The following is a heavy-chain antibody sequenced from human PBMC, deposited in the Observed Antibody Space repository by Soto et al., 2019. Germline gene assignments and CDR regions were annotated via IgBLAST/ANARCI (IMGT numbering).Heavy chain of an antibody. CDR2: INPSGGST. CDR3: AREYCSGGSCYSYYYGMDV. Sequence: ASVKVSCKASGYTFTSYYMHWVRQAPGQGLEWMGIINPSGGSTSYAQKFQGRVTMTRDTSTSTVYMELSSLRSEDTAVYYCAREYCSGGSCYSYYYGMDVWGQETTVTVAS. J-gene: IGHJ6*02. D-gene: IGHD2-15*01. V-gene: IGHV1-46*01. CDR1: GYTFTSYY.